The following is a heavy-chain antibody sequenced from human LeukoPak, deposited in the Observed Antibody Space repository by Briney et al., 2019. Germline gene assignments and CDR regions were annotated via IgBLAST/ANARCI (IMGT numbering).Heavy chain of an antibody. CDR2: INPSGGST. CDR1: GYTFTSYY. V-gene: IGHV1-46*04. Sequence: GASLKVSCEASGYTFTSYYMHWVRQAPGQGLEWMGIINPSGGSTSYAQKLQGRVTMTRDTSTSTVYMGLSNLRSEDTAVYYCASDSTTTDYDFWSGYYLDWGQGTLVTVSS. CDR3: ASDSTTTDYDFWSGYYLD. D-gene: IGHD3-3*01. J-gene: IGHJ4*02.